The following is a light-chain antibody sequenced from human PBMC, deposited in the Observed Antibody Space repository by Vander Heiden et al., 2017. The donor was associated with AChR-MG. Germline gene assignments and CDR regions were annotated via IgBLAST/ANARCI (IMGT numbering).Light chain of an antibody. CDR3: HQYNNWPPYT. Sequence: EIVMTQSQATLSVSPGERATLSCRASQSVSSNLAWYQQKPAQAPRLLIYGASTRATGIPARFSGSGYGTEFTLTISSRQSEDFAVYYCHQYNNWPPYTFGQGTKLEIK. CDR2: GAS. CDR1: QSVSSN. V-gene: IGKV3-15*01. J-gene: IGKJ2*01.